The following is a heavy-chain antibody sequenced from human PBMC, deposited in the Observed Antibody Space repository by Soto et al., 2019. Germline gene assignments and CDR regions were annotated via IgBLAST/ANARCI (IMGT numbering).Heavy chain of an antibody. D-gene: IGHD3-22*01. V-gene: IGHV4-30-2*01. Sequence: QLQLQESGSGLVKPSQTLSLTCAVSGGSISSDGYSWSWIRQPPGKGLEWIGYIYHSGSTYYNPSLKSRITRTVDRYMNQFSLKLSSVTAADMAVYYWARVMKGVVYTDDAFAIWGHGTMVTVS. J-gene: IGHJ3*02. CDR1: GGSISSDGYS. CDR3: ARVMKGVVYTDDAFAI. CDR2: IYHSGST.